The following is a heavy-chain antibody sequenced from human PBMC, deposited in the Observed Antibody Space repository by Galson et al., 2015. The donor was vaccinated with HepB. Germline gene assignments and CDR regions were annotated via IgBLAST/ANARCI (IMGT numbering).Heavy chain of an antibody. CDR3: ARGRGSYRRRSHLDY. Sequence: ETLSLTCAVYGGSFSGYYWSWIRQPPGKGLEWIGEINHSGSTNYNPSLKSRVTISVDTSKNQFSLKLSSVTAADTAVYYCARGRGSYRRRSHLDYWGQGTLVTVSS. D-gene: IGHD3-16*02. CDR2: INHSGST. V-gene: IGHV4-34*01. CDR1: GGSFSGYY. J-gene: IGHJ4*02.